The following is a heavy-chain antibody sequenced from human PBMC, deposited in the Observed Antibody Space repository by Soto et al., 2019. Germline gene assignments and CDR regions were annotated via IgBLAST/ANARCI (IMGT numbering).Heavy chain of an antibody. CDR1: GFTFSSYS. J-gene: IGHJ6*02. V-gene: IGHV3-21*01. CDR2: ISSSSSYI. D-gene: IGHD5-12*01. CDR3: ARDPPCSGYDYYYYYGMDV. Sequence: GGSLRLSCAASGFTFSSYSMNWVRQAPGKGLEWVSSISSSSSYIYYADSVKGRFTISRDTAKNSLYLQMNSLRAEDTAVYYCARDPPCSGYDYYYYYGMDVWGQGTTVTVSS.